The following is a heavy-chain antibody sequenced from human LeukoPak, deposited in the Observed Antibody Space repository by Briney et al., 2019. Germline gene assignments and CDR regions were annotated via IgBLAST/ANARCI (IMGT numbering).Heavy chain of an antibody. CDR1: GFTFSTFW. CDR3: AKGWSFDI. CDR2: TKQDGTEK. D-gene: IGHD2-15*01. J-gene: IGHJ3*02. Sequence: GGSLRLSCVASGFTFSTFWMTWVRQAPGKVLEWVANTKQDGTEKYYVDSVKGRFTISRDNAKNSLYVQMDSLRAEDTAVYYCAKGWSFDIRGQGTMVTVTS. V-gene: IGHV3-7*01.